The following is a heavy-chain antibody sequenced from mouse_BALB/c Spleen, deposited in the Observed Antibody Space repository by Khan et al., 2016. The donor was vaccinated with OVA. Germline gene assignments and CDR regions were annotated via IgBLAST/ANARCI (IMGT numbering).Heavy chain of an antibody. V-gene: IGHV1S41*01. Sequence: DLVKPGASVKLSCKTSGYTFTSYWINWIKQRPGQGLEWIGRIAPGSGSTYYNEMFKGKASLTVDTSSSTAFIQLSSLSSEDSAVDVCARENYYCRTCYAMDYWGQGTSVTVSS. CDR3: ARENYYCRTCYAMDY. CDR2: IAPGSGST. CDR1: GYTFTSYW. D-gene: IGHD1-1*01. J-gene: IGHJ4*01.